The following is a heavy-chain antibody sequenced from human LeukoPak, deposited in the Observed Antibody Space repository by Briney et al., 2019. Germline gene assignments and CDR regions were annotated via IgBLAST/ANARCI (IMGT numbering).Heavy chain of an antibody. CDR2: ISGSGGGT. Sequence: GGSLRLSCAASGFTFSSYAMSWVRQAPGKGLEWVSAISGSGGGTYYADSVKDRFTISRDNSKNTLYLQMNSLRAEDTAVYYCAKRIGYCSGGSCYLEGYFDYWGQGTLVTVSS. V-gene: IGHV3-23*01. D-gene: IGHD2-15*01. CDR1: GFTFSSYA. CDR3: AKRIGYCSGGSCYLEGYFDY. J-gene: IGHJ4*02.